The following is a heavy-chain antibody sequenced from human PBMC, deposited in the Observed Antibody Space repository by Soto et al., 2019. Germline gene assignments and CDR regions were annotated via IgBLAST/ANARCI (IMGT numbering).Heavy chain of an antibody. J-gene: IGHJ4*02. V-gene: IGHV3-33*01. CDR1: GFSFSNYA. CDR3: TRDPYGGSQYYFDS. CDR2: IWYDGSNK. D-gene: IGHD1-26*01. Sequence: QVQLVESGGSVVQPGKSLRLSCAASGFSFSNYAMHWVRQAPGKGLEWVAVIWYDGSNKYYADSVKGRFTISKDNSQTTVYLQMNSLRAEDTAVYYCTRDPYGGSQYYFDSWGQGTLVTVSS.